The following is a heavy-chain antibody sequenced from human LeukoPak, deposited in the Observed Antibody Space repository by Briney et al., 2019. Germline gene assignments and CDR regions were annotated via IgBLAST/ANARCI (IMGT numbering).Heavy chain of an antibody. J-gene: IGHJ2*01. CDR2: IYTSGST. V-gene: IGHV4-4*07. Sequence: PSETLSLTCTVSGGSISSFYWSWLRQPAGKGLEWIGRIYTSGSTYYNPSLKSRVTMSVDSSKNQFSLKLSSVTAADTAVYYCAKSRSGTAWYFDLWGRGTLVTVSS. D-gene: IGHD3-10*01. CDR1: GGSISSFY. CDR3: AKSRSGTAWYFDL.